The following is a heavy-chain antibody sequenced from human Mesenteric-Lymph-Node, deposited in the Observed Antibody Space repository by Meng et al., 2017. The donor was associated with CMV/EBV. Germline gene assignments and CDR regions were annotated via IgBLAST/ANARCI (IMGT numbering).Heavy chain of an antibody. CDR1: GFTFSSYW. D-gene: IGHD3-10*01. Sequence: AASGFTFSSYWMHWVRQAPGKGLVWVSRINSDGGSTSYADSVKGRFTISRDNAKNTLYLQMNSLRAEDTAVYYCARDSAMVRGVIDYWGQGTLVTVSS. CDR2: INSDGGST. V-gene: IGHV3-74*01. CDR3: ARDSAMVRGVIDY. J-gene: IGHJ4*02.